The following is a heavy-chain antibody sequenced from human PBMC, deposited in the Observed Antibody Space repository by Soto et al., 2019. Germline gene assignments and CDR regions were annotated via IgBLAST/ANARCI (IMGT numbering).Heavy chain of an antibody. CDR2: IYKSATT. D-gene: IGHD6-13*01. Sequence: SETLSLTCSVSGDSISTVDYFWAWIRQPPGQALEYIGYIYKSATTYYNPSFESRVAISLDTSKNQFSLSLASVAAADTAMYYCARGMNPQDYWGQGTLVTVSS. CDR3: ARGMNPQDY. J-gene: IGHJ4*02. V-gene: IGHV4-30-4*08. CDR1: GDSISTVDYF.